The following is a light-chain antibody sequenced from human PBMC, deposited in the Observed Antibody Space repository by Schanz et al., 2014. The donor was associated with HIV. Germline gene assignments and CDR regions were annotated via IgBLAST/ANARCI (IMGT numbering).Light chain of an antibody. Sequence: QSALTQPPSASGSPGQSVTISCTGTSSDVGGYNHVSWYQQHPGKAPKLMIYDVSNRPSGVSNRFSGSKSGNTASLTVSGLQAEDEADYYCSSYADINNLVFGGGTKLTVL. V-gene: IGLV2-8*01. CDR3: SSYADINNLV. CDR1: SSDVGGYNH. J-gene: IGLJ2*01. CDR2: DVS.